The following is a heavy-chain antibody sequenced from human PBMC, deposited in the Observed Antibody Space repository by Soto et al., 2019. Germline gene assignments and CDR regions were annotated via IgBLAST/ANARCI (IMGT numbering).Heavy chain of an antibody. CDR3: ARFWHSSGYLDGFYF. V-gene: IGHV3-20*04. CDR2: INWNGGST. D-gene: IGHD3-22*01. CDR1: EFTFDDYG. Sequence: GGSLRLSCAASEFTFDDYGMSWVRQAPGKGLEWVSGINWNGGSTGYADSVKGRFTISRDNAKNSLYLQMNSLRAEDTALYYCARFWHSSGYLDGFYFWGQGTMVTVSS. J-gene: IGHJ3*01.